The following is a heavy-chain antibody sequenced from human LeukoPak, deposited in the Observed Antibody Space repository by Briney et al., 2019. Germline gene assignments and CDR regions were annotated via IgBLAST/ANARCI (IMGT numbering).Heavy chain of an antibody. Sequence: GRSLRLSCAASGFTFSSYGMHWVRQAPGKGLEWVAVISYDGSNKYYAGSVKGRFTISRDNSKNTLYLQMNSLRAEDTAVYYCAKFAGRYYDFWSGPTSDGAFDIWGQGTMVTVSS. CDR2: ISYDGSNK. CDR1: GFTFSSYG. V-gene: IGHV3-30*18. CDR3: AKFAGRYYDFWSGPTSDGAFDI. J-gene: IGHJ3*02. D-gene: IGHD3-3*01.